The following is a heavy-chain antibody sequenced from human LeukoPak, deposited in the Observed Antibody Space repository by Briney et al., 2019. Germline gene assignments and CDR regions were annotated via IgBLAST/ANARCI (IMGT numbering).Heavy chain of an antibody. D-gene: IGHD3-22*01. V-gene: IGHV1-69*13. CDR1: GGSFNSYA. CDR2: TIPIFGTA. Sequence: SVKVSCKASGGSFNSYAFSWVRQAPGQGLEWMGRTIPIFGTAYYAQKFQGRVTITADESTSTVYMELRSLRSEDTAMYYCARAYYFDGSGYYLPLDSWGQGTLVAVSS. J-gene: IGHJ4*02. CDR3: ARAYYFDGSGYYLPLDS.